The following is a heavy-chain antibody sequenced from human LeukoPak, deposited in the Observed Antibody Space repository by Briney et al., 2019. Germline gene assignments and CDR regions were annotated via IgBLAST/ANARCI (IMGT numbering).Heavy chain of an antibody. V-gene: IGHV4-30-2*01. CDR3: ARVKYTSGWHFDY. D-gene: IGHD6-19*01. CDR1: GGSISSGGYS. CDR2: IYQSGST. J-gene: IGHJ4*02. Sequence: PSQTLSLTCAVSGGSISSGGYSWSWIRQPPGKGLGWIGYIYQSGSTYYNPSLKSRVTISVDRSKNQFSLKLSSVTAADTAVYYCARVKYTSGWHFDYWGQGALVTVSS.